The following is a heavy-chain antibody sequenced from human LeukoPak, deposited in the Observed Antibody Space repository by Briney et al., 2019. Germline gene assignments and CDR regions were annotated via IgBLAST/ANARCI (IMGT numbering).Heavy chain of an antibody. D-gene: IGHD2-15*01. CDR1: GGSISIISYY. CDR3: ARINCSGGSCHGYNYYGMDV. V-gene: IGHV4-39*01. CDR2: IYYSGAT. J-gene: IGHJ6*02. Sequence: SETPSLTCTVSGGSISIISYYWGWIRQPPGKGLEWIGSIYYSGATYYNPSLKGRVTISVDTSKTQFSLKLSSVTAADTAVYYCARINCSGGSCHGYNYYGMDVWGQGTTVTVSS.